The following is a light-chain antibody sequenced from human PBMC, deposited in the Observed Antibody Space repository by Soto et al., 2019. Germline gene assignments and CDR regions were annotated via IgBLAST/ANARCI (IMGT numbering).Light chain of an antibody. CDR2: AAP. J-gene: IGKJ1*01. CDR3: LQHNNYPPT. CDR1: QGIRND. Sequence: DIQMTQSPSSLSASVGDRVTITCRASQGIRNDLAWFQQKPGKDPKRLIYAAPNLQSGVPSRFSGSGSGTDFTLTISSLQPEDFATYFCLQHNNYPPTFGQGTKVEI. V-gene: IGKV1-17*01.